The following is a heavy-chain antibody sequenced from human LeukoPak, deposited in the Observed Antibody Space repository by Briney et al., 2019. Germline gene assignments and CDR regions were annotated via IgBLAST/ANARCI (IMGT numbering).Heavy chain of an antibody. V-gene: IGHV3-30*02. Sequence: GGSLRLSCAASGFTFSSYGMHWVRQAPGKGLEWVAFIRYDGSNKYYADSVKGRFTISRDNSKNTLYLQMNSLRAEDTAVYYCAKEGYSYGLTSYYFDYWGQGTLVTVSS. CDR1: GFTFSSYG. CDR3: AKEGYSYGLTSYYFDY. D-gene: IGHD5-18*01. CDR2: IRYDGSNK. J-gene: IGHJ4*02.